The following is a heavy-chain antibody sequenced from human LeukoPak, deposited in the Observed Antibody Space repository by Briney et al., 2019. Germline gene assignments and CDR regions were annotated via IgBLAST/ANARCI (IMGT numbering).Heavy chain of an antibody. CDR2: FDPEDGET. Sequence: ASVKVSCKVSGYTLTELSMHWVRQAPGKGLEWTGGFDPEDGETVYAQKFQGRVTMTEDTSTDTAYMELSSLRSEDTAVYYCATAKSITMVRGPVDYWGQGTLVTVSS. CDR3: ATAKSITMVRGPVDY. D-gene: IGHD3-10*01. V-gene: IGHV1-24*01. J-gene: IGHJ4*02. CDR1: GYTLTELS.